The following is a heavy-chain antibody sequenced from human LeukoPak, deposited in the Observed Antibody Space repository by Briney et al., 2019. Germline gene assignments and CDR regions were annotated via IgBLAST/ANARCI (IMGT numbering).Heavy chain of an antibody. Sequence: GESLKISCKGSGYSFTSYWIGWVRQMPGKGLEWMGIIYPGDSDTXYXPSFQGQVTISADKSISTAYLQWSSLKASDTAMYFCVXXXPQIWFXPWGQGTQVTVSS. CDR2: IYPGDSDT. J-gene: IGHJ5*02. V-gene: IGHV5-51*01. CDR1: GYSFTSYW. CDR3: VXXXPQIWFXP.